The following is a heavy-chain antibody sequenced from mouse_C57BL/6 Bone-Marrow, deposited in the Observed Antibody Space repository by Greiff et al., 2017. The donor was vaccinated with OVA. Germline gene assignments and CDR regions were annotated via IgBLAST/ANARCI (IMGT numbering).Heavy chain of an antibody. CDR3: ARNPSYYSNWFAY. CDR1: GFTFSDYG. V-gene: IGHV5-17*01. CDR2: ISSGSSTI. Sequence: EVQGVESGGGLVKPGGSLKLSCAASGFTFSDYGMHWVRQAPEKGLEWVAYISSGSSTIYYADTVKGRFTISRDNAKNTLFLQMTSLRSEDTAMYYCARNPSYYSNWFAYWGQGTLVTVSA. J-gene: IGHJ3*01. D-gene: IGHD2-5*01.